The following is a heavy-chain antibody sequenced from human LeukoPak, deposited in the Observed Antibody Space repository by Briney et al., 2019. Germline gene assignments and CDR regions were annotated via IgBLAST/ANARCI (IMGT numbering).Heavy chain of an antibody. Sequence: SGGSLRLPCAASGFTFSNYWVHWVRQGPGKGLVWASGINSDGSSANYADSVKGRFTISRDNAKNTLYLQMNRLRAEDTAVYYCARGDSSNYWYFDLWGRGTLVTVSS. CDR2: INSDGSSA. J-gene: IGHJ2*01. D-gene: IGHD4-11*01. CDR3: ARGDSSNYWYFDL. V-gene: IGHV3-74*01. CDR1: GFTFSNYW.